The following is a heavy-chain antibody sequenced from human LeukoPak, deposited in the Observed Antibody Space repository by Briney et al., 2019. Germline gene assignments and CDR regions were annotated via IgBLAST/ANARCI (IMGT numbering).Heavy chain of an antibody. D-gene: IGHD3-22*01. Sequence: GGSLRLSCAASGFTFSSYSMNWVRQAPGKGLEWVSSISSSSYIYYADSVKGRFTISRDNPKNTLYLQMNSLRVEDTAVYFCAKRGVVIRVILVGFHKEAYYFDSWGQGARVTVSS. V-gene: IGHV3-21*04. CDR2: ISSSSYI. CDR3: AKRGVVIRVILVGFHKEAYYFDS. J-gene: IGHJ4*02. CDR1: GFTFSSYS.